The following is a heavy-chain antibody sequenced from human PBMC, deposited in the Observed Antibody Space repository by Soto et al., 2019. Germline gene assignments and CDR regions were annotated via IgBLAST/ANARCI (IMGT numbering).Heavy chain of an antibody. CDR1: GGSISSGGYY. CDR2: IYYSGST. D-gene: IGHD2-21*02. J-gene: IGHJ6*02. Sequence: QVQLQESGPGLVKPSQTLSLTCTVSGGSISSGGYYWSWIRQHPGKGLEWIGYIYYSGSTYYNPSLKSRVTIPVGTPXNQFSLKLSSVTAADTAVYYCARVCGGDCHYGMDVWGQGTTVTVSS. V-gene: IGHV4-31*03. CDR3: ARVCGGDCHYGMDV.